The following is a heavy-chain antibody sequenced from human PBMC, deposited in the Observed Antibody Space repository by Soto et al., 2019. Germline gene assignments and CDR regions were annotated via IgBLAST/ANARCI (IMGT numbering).Heavy chain of an antibody. CDR2: IYPGDSDT. D-gene: IGHD1-1*01. CDR3: ASSTHLDEDRYYYYMDV. V-gene: IGHV5-51*01. Sequence: GESLKISCKGSGYSFTSYWIGWVRQMPGKGLEWMGIIYPGDSDTRYSPSFQGQVTISADKSISTAYLQWSSLKASDTAMYYCASSTHLDEDRYYYYMDVWGKGTTVTVSS. CDR1: GYSFTSYW. J-gene: IGHJ6*03.